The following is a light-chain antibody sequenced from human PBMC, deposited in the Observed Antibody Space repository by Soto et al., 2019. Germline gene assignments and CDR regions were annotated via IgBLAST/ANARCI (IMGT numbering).Light chain of an antibody. J-gene: IGKJ1*01. V-gene: IGKV1-5*01. Sequence: DIQMTQSQSSLSASVGDRVTITCRASQSISSWLAWYQQKPGKAPELLIYDASTLESGVPSRFSGSGSGTEFSLTISSLQPDDFATFYCQQYSSFSRTFGQGTKV. CDR2: DAS. CDR3: QQYSSFSRT. CDR1: QSISSW.